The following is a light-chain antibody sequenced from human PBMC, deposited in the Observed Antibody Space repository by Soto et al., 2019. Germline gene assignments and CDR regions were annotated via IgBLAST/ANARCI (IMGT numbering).Light chain of an antibody. V-gene: IGKV1D-12*01. CDR3: QQTHSFPIT. Sequence: EIQMTQSPSSVSASVGDRSTITCLASQGISNWLAWYRQKPGKAPDLLISSAYSLQSGVTSRFSGSGSGTDFTLTISSLQPEDFAIYYCQQTHSFPITFGQGTRLDIK. CDR1: QGISNW. J-gene: IGKJ5*01. CDR2: SAY.